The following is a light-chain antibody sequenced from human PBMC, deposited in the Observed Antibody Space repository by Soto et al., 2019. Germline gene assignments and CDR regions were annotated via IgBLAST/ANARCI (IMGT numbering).Light chain of an antibody. V-gene: IGLV2-8*01. CDR1: SSDIGGYNF. CDR2: QVR. CDR3: CSYGGSRNYV. J-gene: IGLJ1*01. Sequence: QSVLTQPPSASGSPGQSVTISCTGTSSDIGGYNFVSWYRQHPGKAPQLLIYQVRQRPSGVPDRFSGSKSGNTASLTVSGLQAEDEADYYCCSYGGSRNYVFGTGTKLTVL.